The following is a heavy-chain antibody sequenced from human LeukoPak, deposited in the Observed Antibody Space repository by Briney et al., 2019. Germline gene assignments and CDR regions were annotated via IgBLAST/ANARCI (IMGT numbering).Heavy chain of an antibody. CDR3: ARDGGLTIVRGVVDL. Sequence: SGTLSLTCTVSGGSVSSSNWWTWIRQTPGKGLAWIGEIFHTGHTSYNPSLKSRVTISVDKSSNHFSLNLNSVTAADTAVYYCARDGGLTIVRGVVDLWGQGTLVTVSS. J-gene: IGHJ5*02. CDR1: GGSVSSSNW. CDR2: IFHTGHT. D-gene: IGHD3-10*01. V-gene: IGHV4-4*02.